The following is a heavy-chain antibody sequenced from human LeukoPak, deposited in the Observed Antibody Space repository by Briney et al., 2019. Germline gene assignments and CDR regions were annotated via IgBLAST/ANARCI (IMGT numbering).Heavy chain of an antibody. J-gene: IGHJ4*02. CDR2: IYTSGST. V-gene: IGHV4-61*02. CDR3: ARGLYGDYGDY. D-gene: IGHD4-17*01. CDR1: GGSISSGSYY. Sequence: SETLSLTCTVSGGSISSGSYYWSWIRQPAGKGLEWIGRIYTSGSTNYNPSLKSQVTISVDTSKNQFSLKLSSVTAADTAVYYCARGLYGDYGDYWGQGTLVTVSS.